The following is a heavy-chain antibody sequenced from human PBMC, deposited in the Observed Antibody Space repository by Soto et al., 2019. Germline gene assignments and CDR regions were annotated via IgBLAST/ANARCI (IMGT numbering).Heavy chain of an antibody. J-gene: IGHJ4*02. CDR2: VSTNNADT. Sequence: ASVKVSCKTSGYTFTAYGLAWLRQAPGQRPEWMGWVSTNNADTNYAQKFQGRVTMTTETSTRTTYMELRSLRSDDTAVYYCAKELNTDPSAYYSFAYWGQGTLVTVSS. V-gene: IGHV1-18*01. CDR3: AKELNTDPSAYYSFAY. CDR1: GYTFTAYG. D-gene: IGHD3-22*01.